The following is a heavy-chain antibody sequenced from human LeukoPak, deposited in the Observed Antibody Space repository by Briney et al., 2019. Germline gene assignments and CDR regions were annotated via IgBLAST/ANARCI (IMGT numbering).Heavy chain of an antibody. V-gene: IGHV3-48*01. Sequence: PGGSLRLSCAASGFTFSSYSMNWVRQAPGKVLEWVSYISSSSSTIYYADSVKGRFTISRDNAKNPLYLQMNSLRAEDTAVYYCARDSASSWYTSARYYYMDVWGKGTTVTVSS. CDR3: ARDSASSWYTSARYYYMDV. D-gene: IGHD6-13*01. J-gene: IGHJ6*03. CDR2: ISSSSSTI. CDR1: GFTFSSYS.